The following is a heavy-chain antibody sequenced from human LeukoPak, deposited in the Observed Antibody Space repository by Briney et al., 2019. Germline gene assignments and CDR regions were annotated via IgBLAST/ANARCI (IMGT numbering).Heavy chain of an antibody. CDR3: ARVLGDGDYVLDY. CDR2: IIPNFGTA. V-gene: IGHV1-69*05. Sequence: SVKVSCKASGGTFSSYAISWVRQAPGQGLEWVGGIIPNFGTANYAQKFQGRVTITTDESTSTAYMELSSLRSEDTAVYYCARVLGDGDYVLDYWGQGTLVTVSS. D-gene: IGHD4-17*01. CDR1: GGTFSSYA. J-gene: IGHJ4*02.